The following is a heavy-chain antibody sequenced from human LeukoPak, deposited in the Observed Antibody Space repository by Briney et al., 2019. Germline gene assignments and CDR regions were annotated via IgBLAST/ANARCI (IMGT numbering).Heavy chain of an antibody. CDR1: GYTFNSYY. CDR2: INPSSGST. Sequence: ASAKVSCKASGYTFNSYYMHWVRQAPGQGLEWMGIINPSSGSTSYAQNFQGRVTMTRDTSSSTVYMELSSLRSEDTAVYYCARGYTYGDYWGQGTLVTVSS. V-gene: IGHV1-46*02. CDR3: ARGYTYGDY. J-gene: IGHJ4*02. D-gene: IGHD5-18*01.